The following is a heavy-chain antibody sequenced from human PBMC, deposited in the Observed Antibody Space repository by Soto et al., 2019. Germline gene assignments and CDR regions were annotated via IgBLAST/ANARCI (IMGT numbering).Heavy chain of an antibody. Sequence: SETLSLTCAVSSYSLRRGFYWGWIRQPPGKGLEWIGTIYHSGSTYYNPSLKSRVTISVDTAKTHFSLKLSSVTAADTAVYYCARAFYGGCAAYYSGLDVWGQGTTVTVSS. CDR1: SYSLRRGFY. V-gene: IGHV4-38-2*01. D-gene: IGHD4-17*01. CDR2: IYHSGST. CDR3: ARAFYGGCAAYYSGLDV. J-gene: IGHJ6*02.